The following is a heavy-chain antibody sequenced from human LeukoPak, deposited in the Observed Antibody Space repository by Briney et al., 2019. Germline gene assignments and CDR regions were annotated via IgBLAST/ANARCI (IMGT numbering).Heavy chain of an antibody. D-gene: IGHD4-17*01. CDR2: IYYSGST. Sequence: SETLSLTCTVSGGSISSSSYYWSWIRQPPGKGLEWIGYIYYSGSTNYNPSLKSRVTISVDTSKNQFSLKLSSVTAADTAVYYCARDLNGDDYFDYWGQGTLVTVSS. CDR3: ARDLNGDDYFDY. J-gene: IGHJ4*02. V-gene: IGHV4-61*01. CDR1: GGSISSSSYY.